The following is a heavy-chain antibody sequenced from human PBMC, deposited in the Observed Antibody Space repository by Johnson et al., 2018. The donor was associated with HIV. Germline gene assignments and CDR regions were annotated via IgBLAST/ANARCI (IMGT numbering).Heavy chain of an antibody. CDR2: FDTTGGT. CDR1: GFTFTNAW. Sequence: VQLVESGGGLVKPGGSLRLSRAASGFTFTNAWMTWVRQAPGKGLEWVSVFDTTGGTNYADSVKGRFTISRDNSKNTLYLQMNSLRAEDTAVYYCGRQTLRAFDIWGQGTMVTVSS. J-gene: IGHJ3*02. V-gene: IGHV3-66*02. CDR3: GRQTLRAFDI.